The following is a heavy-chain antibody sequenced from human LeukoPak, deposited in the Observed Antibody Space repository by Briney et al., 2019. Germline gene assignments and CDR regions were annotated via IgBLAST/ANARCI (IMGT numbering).Heavy chain of an antibody. CDR1: GVSFSGYY. Sequence: SETLSLTCAVYGVSFSGYYWSWIRQPPGKGLEWIGEINHSGSTNYNPSLKSRVTISVDTSKNQFSLKLSSVTAADTAVYYCARKRGGYANKKYYFDYWGQGTLVTVSS. D-gene: IGHD5-12*01. CDR2: INHSGST. V-gene: IGHV4-34*01. CDR3: ARKRGGYANKKYYFDY. J-gene: IGHJ4*02.